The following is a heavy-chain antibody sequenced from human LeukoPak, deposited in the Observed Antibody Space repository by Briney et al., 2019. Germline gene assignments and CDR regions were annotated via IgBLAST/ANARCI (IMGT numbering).Heavy chain of an antibody. CDR3: ARDSGDYLDY. CDR1: GFTFSSYA. J-gene: IGHJ4*02. CDR2: ISGSGGST. Sequence: GGSLRLSCAASGFTFSSYAMSWVRQAPGKGLEWVPAISGSGGSTYYADSVKGRFTISRDNSKNTLYFQMNSLRAEDTAVYYCARDSGDYLDYWGQGTLVTVSS. V-gene: IGHV3-23*01. D-gene: IGHD6-25*01.